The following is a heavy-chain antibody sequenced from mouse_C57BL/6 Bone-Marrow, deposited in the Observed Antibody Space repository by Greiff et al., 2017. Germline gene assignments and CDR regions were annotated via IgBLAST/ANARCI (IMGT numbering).Heavy chain of an antibody. CDR3: ATGRNLTVYYSMDD. CDR1: GYAFTNYL. Sequence: VQLQQSGAELVRPGTSVKVSCKASGYAFTNYLIEWVKQRPGQGLEWIGVINPGSGGTNYNGKFKGKATLTADKSSSTAYMQLSSLTSEDYAVYFCATGRNLTVYYSMDDWGQGTSVTVSS. J-gene: IGHJ4*01. V-gene: IGHV1-54*01. D-gene: IGHD4-1*01. CDR2: INPGSGGT.